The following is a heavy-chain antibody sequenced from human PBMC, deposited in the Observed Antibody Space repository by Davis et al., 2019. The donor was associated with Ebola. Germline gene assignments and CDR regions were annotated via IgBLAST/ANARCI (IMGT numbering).Heavy chain of an antibody. CDR1: GFTFSGSA. J-gene: IGHJ4*02. D-gene: IGHD6-13*01. CDR2: SNSDGSST. V-gene: IGHV3-74*01. CDR3: ARGRGRPVYSSSWTSFDY. Sequence: PGGSLRLSCAASGFTFSGSAMRWVRQAPGKGLVRVSRSNSDGSSTTYADSVKGRFTISRDNAKNTLYLQMNSLSAEDTAVHYCARGRGRPVYSSSWTSFDYWGQGTLVTVSS.